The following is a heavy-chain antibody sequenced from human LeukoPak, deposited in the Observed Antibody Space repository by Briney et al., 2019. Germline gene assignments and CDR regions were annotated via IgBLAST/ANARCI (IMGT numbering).Heavy chain of an antibody. CDR3: ARGGSRIVGAFDY. CDR2: IKQYGSEK. D-gene: IGHD1-26*01. CDR1: GFTFSTYW. J-gene: IGHJ4*02. Sequence: PGGSLRLSCAVSGFTFSTYWMTWVRQAPGKGLEWVATIKQYGSEKYYVDSVKGRFTTSRDNAKNSLYLQMNSLRVEDTAVYYCARGGSRIVGAFDYWGQGTLVTVSS. V-gene: IGHV3-7*01.